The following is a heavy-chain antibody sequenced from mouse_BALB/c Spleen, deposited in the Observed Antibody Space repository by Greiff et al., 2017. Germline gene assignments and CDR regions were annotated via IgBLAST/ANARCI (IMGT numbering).Heavy chain of an antibody. D-gene: IGHD1-2*01. V-gene: IGHV1S34*01. Sequence: LVKTGASVKISCKASGYSFTGYYMHWVKQSHGKSLEWIGYISCYNGATSYNQKFKGKATFTVDTSSSTAYMQFNSLTSEDSAVYYSARPTLVRLPDGYCAVWVAVTAVTVAS. CDR2: ISCYNGAT. CDR1: GYSFTGYY. J-gene: IGHJ1*01. CDR3: ARPTLVRLPDGYCAV.